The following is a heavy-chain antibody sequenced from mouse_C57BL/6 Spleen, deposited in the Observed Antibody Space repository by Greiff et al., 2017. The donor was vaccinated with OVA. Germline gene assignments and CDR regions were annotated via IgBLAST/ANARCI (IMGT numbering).Heavy chain of an antibody. V-gene: IGHV1-64*01. J-gene: IGHJ4*01. CDR2: IHPNSGST. CDR1: GYTFTSYW. Sequence: QVQLQQPGAELVKPGASVKLSCKASGYTFTSYWMHWVKQRPGQGLEWIGMIHPNSGSTNYNEKFKSKATLTVDKSSSTAYMQLSSLTSEDSAVYYCAKLYWDQYYAMDYWGQGTSVTVSS. D-gene: IGHD4-1*01. CDR3: AKLYWDQYYAMDY.